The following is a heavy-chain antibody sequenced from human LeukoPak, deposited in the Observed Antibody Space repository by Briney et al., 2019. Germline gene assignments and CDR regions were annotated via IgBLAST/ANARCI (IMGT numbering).Heavy chain of an antibody. CDR2: MNSDGTTT. J-gene: IGHJ4*02. V-gene: IGHV3-74*01. CDR3: ASSHDYGVNDY. CDR1: GFTFSSSW. D-gene: IGHD4-17*01. Sequence: PGGSLRLSCAASGFTFSSSWMHWVRQAPGEGLVWVSRMNSDGTTTNYADSVQGRFTISRDNARNTLFLQMNSLRAEDTAVYYCASSHDYGVNDYWGQGTLVTVSS.